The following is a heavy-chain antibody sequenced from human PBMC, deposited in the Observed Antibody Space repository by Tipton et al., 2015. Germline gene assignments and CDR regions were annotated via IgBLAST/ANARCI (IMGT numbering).Heavy chain of an antibody. D-gene: IGHD3/OR15-3a*01. CDR1: GYTLTDYS. J-gene: IGHJ6*02. CDR3: ARDQGKGDYGTEYYYYGMDV. Sequence: QLVQSGPEVKKPGASVKVSCKASGYTLTDYSIHWVRQAPGQGLEWMGRINPYNGGANFAQKFQGRVTMTRDTSISTAYMELSCLTRDDTAVYYCARDQGKGDYGTEYYYYGMDVWGQGTAVTVSS. V-gene: IGHV1-2*02. CDR2: INPYNGGA.